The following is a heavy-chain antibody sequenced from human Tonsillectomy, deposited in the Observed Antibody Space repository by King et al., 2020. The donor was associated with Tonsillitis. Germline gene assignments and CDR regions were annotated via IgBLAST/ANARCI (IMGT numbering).Heavy chain of an antibody. J-gene: IGHJ4*02. Sequence: EVQLVESGAEMKKPGESLKISCKASGYGFTAHWIGWVRQTPGKGLEWMGIIYPSDSDSRYSPSFQGQVTISADKSISTAYLQWSSLKASDTAIYYCARLHQGIFSSNDYWGQGTLVTVSS. CDR3: ARLHQGIFSSNDY. CDR1: GYGFTAHW. V-gene: IGHV5-51*01. CDR2: IYPSDSDS. D-gene: IGHD2-2*01.